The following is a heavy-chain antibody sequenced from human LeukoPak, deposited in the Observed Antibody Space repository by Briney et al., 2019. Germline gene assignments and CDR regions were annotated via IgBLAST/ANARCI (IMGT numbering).Heavy chain of an antibody. V-gene: IGHV4-39*07. D-gene: IGHD6-13*01. J-gene: IGHJ5*02. CDR3: ARGLRAAAGTGGWFDP. CDR2: IYYSGST. CDR1: GGSISSSSYY. Sequence: PSETLSLTCTVSGGSISSSSYYWGWIRQPPGKGLEWIGSIYYSGSTYYNPSLKSRVTISVDTSKNQFSLKLSSVTAADTAVYYCARGLRAAAGTGGWFDPWGQGTLVTVSS.